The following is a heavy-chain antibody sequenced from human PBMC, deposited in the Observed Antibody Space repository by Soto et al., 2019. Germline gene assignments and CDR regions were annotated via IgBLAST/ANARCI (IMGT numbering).Heavy chain of an antibody. CDR2: IYPGDSDT. CDR1: GYSFTSYW. Sequence: GYSFTSYWIGWVRQMPGKGLEWMGIIYPGDSDTRYSPSFQGQVTISADKSISTAYLQWSSLKASDTAMYYCARHLSDCSSPSCYVHPTFDYWGQETQVTVSS. D-gene: IGHD2-2*01. CDR3: ARHLSDCSSPSCYVHPTFDY. J-gene: IGHJ4*02. V-gene: IGHV5-51*01.